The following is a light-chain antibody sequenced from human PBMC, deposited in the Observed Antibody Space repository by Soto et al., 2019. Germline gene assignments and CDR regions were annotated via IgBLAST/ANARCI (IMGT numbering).Light chain of an antibody. CDR3: QSFDSSLRVYV. CDR2: NNL. Sequence: QSVLTQPPSVSGSPGQRVTISCTWISSNFGAGYEVHWYKQLPGAAPTLVIFNNLNRPSGVPERFSGSKSGTSASLVISGLQAEDEADYYCQSFDSSLRVYVFGSGTKVTVL. V-gene: IGLV1-40*01. J-gene: IGLJ1*01. CDR1: SSNFGAGYE.